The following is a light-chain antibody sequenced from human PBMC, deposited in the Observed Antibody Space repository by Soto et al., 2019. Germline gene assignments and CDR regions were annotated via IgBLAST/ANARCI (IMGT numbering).Light chain of an antibody. CDR2: GAS. J-gene: IGKJ1*01. Sequence: EIVLTQSPGTLSLSPGERATLSCRASQSVSSSYLAWYQQKPGQAPRLLIYGASSRATGIPDRFIGSGSGTDVTLTIRRLEPEDFAVYYCQQYGSSPWTFGQGTKVEIK. V-gene: IGKV3-20*01. CDR3: QQYGSSPWT. CDR1: QSVSSSY.